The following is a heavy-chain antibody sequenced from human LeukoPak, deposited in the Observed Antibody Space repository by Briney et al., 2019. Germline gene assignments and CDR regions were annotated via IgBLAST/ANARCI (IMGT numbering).Heavy chain of an antibody. CDR3: ASRPTGGSSYDY. CDR1: GDIISSYY. J-gene: IGHJ4*02. Sequence: SETLSLTCTVSGDIISSYYWSWIRQPPGKGLEWIGYIYSSGSTNYNPSLKSRVTISVDTSKNQFSLKLTSVTAADTAVYYCASRPTGGSSYDYWGQGIVVTVSS. V-gene: IGHV4-59*01. CDR2: IYSSGST. D-gene: IGHD2-8*02.